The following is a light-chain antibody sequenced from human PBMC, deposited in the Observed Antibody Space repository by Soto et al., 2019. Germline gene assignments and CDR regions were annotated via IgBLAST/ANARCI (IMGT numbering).Light chain of an antibody. CDR3: AAWDDSLYGWV. CDR2: SNN. Sequence: QSVMTQPPLASGTPGQRITISCSGSSSNLGPDTLSWYQQLPGTAPKLLIYSNNQRPSGVPDRFSGSKSGTSASLAISGLQSEDEADYYCAAWDDSLYGWVFGGGTKLTVL. CDR1: SSNLGPDT. J-gene: IGLJ3*02. V-gene: IGLV1-44*01.